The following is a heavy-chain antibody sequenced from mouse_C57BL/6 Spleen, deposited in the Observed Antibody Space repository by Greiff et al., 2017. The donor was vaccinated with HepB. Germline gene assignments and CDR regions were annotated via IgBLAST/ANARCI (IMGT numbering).Heavy chain of an antibody. Sequence: QVHVKQSGPGLVQPSQSLSITCTVSGFSLTSYGVHWVRQSPGKGLEWLGVIWSGGSTDYNAAFISRLSISKDNSKSQVFFKMNSLQADDTAIYYCARNLGGYYPYAMDYWGQGTSVTVSS. CDR1: GFSLTSYG. CDR2: IWSGGST. D-gene: IGHD2-3*01. CDR3: ARNLGGYYPYAMDY. J-gene: IGHJ4*01. V-gene: IGHV2-2*01.